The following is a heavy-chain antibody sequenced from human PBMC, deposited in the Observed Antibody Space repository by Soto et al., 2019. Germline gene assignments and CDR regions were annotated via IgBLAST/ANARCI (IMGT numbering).Heavy chain of an antibody. CDR2: IIPILGIA. CDR3: AREGKTTYSNYVSRWFDP. CDR1: GGTFSSYT. J-gene: IGHJ5*02. V-gene: IGHV1-69*04. Sequence: ASVKVSCKASGGTFSSYTISWVRQAPGQGLEWMGRIIPILGIANYAQKFQGRVTITADKSTSTAYMELSSLRSEDTAVYYCAREGKTTYSNYVSRWFDPWGQGTLVTVSS. D-gene: IGHD4-4*01.